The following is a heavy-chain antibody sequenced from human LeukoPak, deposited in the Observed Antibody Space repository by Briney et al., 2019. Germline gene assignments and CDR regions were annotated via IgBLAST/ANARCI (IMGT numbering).Heavy chain of an antibody. CDR2: IKQDGSEK. CDR1: GFTFSSYW. V-gene: IGHV3-7*03. CDR3: AKGYRGSYLFY. D-gene: IGHD1-26*01. Sequence: PGGSLRLSCAASGFTFSSYWMSWVRQAPGKGLEWVANIKQDGSEKYYVDSVKGRFTISRDNAKNSLYLQMNSLRAEDTALYYCAKGYRGSYLFYWGQGTLVTVSS. J-gene: IGHJ4*02.